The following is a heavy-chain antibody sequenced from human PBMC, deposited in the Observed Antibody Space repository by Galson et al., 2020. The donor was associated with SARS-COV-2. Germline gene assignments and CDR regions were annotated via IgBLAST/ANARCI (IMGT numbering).Heavy chain of an antibody. CDR1: GYTLTELS. CDR3: ATGPVLVGANNSVVYYYYGMDV. CDR2: FDPEDGET. Sequence: ASVKVSCKVSGYTLTELSMHWVRQAPGKGLEWMGGFDPEDGETIYAQKFQGRVTMTEDTSTDTAYMELSSLRSEDTAVYYCATGPVLVGANNSVVYYYYGMDVWGQGTTVTVSS. V-gene: IGHV1-24*01. J-gene: IGHJ6*02. D-gene: IGHD1-26*01.